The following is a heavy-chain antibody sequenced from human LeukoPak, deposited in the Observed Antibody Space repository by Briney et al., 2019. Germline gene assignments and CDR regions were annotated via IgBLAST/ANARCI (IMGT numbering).Heavy chain of an antibody. Sequence: PGGSLRLSCAASGFTFSSYWMSWVRQAPGKGLEWVANIKQDGSEKYYVDSVKGRFTISRDNAKNSLNLQMNSLRAEDTAVYYCARELEPDSNGYYYMDVWGKGTTVTVSS. J-gene: IGHJ6*03. D-gene: IGHD2-8*01. CDR1: GFTFSSYW. V-gene: IGHV3-7*01. CDR2: IKQDGSEK. CDR3: ARELEPDSNGYYYMDV.